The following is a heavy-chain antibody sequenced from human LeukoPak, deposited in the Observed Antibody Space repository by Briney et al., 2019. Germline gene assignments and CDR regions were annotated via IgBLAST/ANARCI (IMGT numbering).Heavy chain of an antibody. D-gene: IGHD3-3*01. CDR3: ARASRDFWSGYPNWFDP. CDR2: IYYSGST. CDR1: GGSISSYY. V-gene: IGHV4-59*01. J-gene: IGHJ5*02. Sequence: SETLSLTCTVSGGSISSYYWSWIRQPPGKGLEWIGYIYYSGSTNYNPSLKSRVTISVDTSKNQSSLKLSSVTAADTAVYYCARASRDFWSGYPNWFDPWGQGTLVTVSS.